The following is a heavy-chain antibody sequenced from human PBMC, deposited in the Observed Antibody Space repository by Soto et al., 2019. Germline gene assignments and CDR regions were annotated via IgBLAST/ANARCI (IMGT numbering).Heavy chain of an antibody. CDR3: ARESSSLAAAGPYYYYGMDV. V-gene: IGHV3-30-3*01. D-gene: IGHD6-13*01. CDR1: GFTFSSYA. J-gene: IGHJ6*02. Sequence: PGGSLRLSCAASGFTFSSYAMHWVRQAPGKGLEWVAVISYDGSNKYYADSVKGRFTISRDNSKNTLYLQMNSLRAEDTAVYYCARESSSLAAAGPYYYYGMDVWGQGTTVTVSS. CDR2: ISYDGSNK.